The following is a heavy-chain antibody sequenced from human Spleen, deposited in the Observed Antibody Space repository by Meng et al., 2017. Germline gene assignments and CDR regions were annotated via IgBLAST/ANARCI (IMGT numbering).Heavy chain of an antibody. CDR2: INTDGTIK. CDR1: GFTFSGHW. Sequence: EVQLVESGGGLAQLGGSLRLSCAASGFTFSGHWMHWVRQGPGKGLVWVSRINTDGTIKTYADSVKGRFTISRDNAKNTLYLQMNSLRAEDTAIYYCTNDRLNHWGQGTLVTVSS. CDR3: TNDRLNH. J-gene: IGHJ1*01. D-gene: IGHD1-1*01. V-gene: IGHV3-74*03.